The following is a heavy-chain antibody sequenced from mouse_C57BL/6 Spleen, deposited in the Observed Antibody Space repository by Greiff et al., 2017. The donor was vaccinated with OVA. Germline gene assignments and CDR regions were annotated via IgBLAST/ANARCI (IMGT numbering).Heavy chain of an antibody. Sequence: QVQLQQPGAELVKPGASVKLSCKASGYTFTSYWMHWVKQRPGQGLEWIGMIHPNSGSTNYNEKFKGKATLTADKSSSTAYMQLNSLTSEDSAVYFCARERVYYYDYDYWGQGTTLTVSS. J-gene: IGHJ2*01. D-gene: IGHD2-4*01. CDR2: IHPNSGST. CDR1: GYTFTSYW. CDR3: ARERVYYYDYDY. V-gene: IGHV1-64*01.